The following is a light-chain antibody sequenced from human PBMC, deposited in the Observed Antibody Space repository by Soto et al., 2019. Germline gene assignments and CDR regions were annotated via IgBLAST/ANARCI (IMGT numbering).Light chain of an antibody. CDR1: RSVSGK. CDR2: AAS. J-gene: IGKJ4*01. CDR3: QQYANWPPVS. V-gene: IGKV3-15*01. Sequence: ETVMTQSPATLSVSPGERVTLSCRSSRSVSGKVAWYQQKPGQPPSLLIYAASTRATGIPARFSGSGSGTEFTLTITSLQSEDFAVYYCQQYANWPPVSFGGGTKADIK.